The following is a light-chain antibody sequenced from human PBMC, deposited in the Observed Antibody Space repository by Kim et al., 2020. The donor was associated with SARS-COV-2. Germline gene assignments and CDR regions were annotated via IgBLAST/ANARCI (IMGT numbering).Light chain of an antibody. CDR1: NIGGKS. J-gene: IGLJ3*02. CDR2: SDI. CDR3: QVWDRSSDHWV. Sequence: SYELTQPPSVSVAPGETAGITCGGDNIGGKSVHWYQQKSGQAPVMVMYSDIERPSGIPERFSGSNSGHTATLSISRVEVGDEADYYCQVWDRSSDHWVFGGRTKLTVL. V-gene: IGLV3-21*01.